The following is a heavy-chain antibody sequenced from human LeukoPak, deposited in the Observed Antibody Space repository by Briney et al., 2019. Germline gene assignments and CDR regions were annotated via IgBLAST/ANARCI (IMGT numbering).Heavy chain of an antibody. CDR2: IYTGGGT. CDR1: GFTVSSNH. D-gene: IGHD3-22*01. V-gene: IGHV3-53*01. J-gene: IGHJ4*02. CDR3: ARDGDDTSGYFSPFDY. Sequence: GGSLRLSCAVSGFTVSSNHMSWVRQAPGKGLEWVAVIYTGGGTYYADSVKGRFTISRDNSKNTLYLQMNSLGVEDTAVYYCARDGDDTSGYFSPFDYWGQGTLVTVSS.